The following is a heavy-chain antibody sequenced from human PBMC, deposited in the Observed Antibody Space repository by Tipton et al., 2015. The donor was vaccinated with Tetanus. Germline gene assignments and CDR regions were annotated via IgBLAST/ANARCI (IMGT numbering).Heavy chain of an antibody. D-gene: IGHD6-25*01. J-gene: IGHJ2*01. V-gene: IGHV4-31*03. CDR1: GGSIRSGGYF. CDR3: AGDLSLSGRHYWYLDL. Sequence: TLSLTCTVSGGSIRSGGYFWSWIRLLPGKGLEWIGYIHSSGSTYNNPSLKGRISMSVDTSNNQFSLELNSVTAADTAMYFCAGDLSLSGRHYWYLDLWGRGTLVTVSS. CDR2: IHSSGST.